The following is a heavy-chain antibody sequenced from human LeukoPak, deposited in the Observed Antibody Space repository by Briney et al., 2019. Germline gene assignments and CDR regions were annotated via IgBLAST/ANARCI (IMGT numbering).Heavy chain of an antibody. V-gene: IGHV4-34*01. D-gene: IGHD3-16*01. CDR3: ARRRFDGDFDY. J-gene: IGHJ4*02. CDR1: GGSFSGYY. Sequence: SETLSLTCAVYGGSFSGYYWNWIRQPPGKGLEWIGSIYYSGNTCYNPSLKSRVTISVDTSKNQFSLKLSSVTAADTAVYYCARRRFDGDFDYWGQGTLVTVSS. CDR2: IYYSGNT.